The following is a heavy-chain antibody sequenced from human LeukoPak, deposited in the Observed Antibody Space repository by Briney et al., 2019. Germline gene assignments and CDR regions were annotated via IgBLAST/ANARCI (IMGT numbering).Heavy chain of an antibody. V-gene: IGHV1-69*04. Sequence: SVKVSCKASGGTFTSYTISWVRQAPGQGLEWMGRIIPILGIANYGQKFQGRVTITADKSTSTAYMELSSLRSEDTAVYYCARDPPPRGYSYGYGYEDYWGQGTLVTVSS. CDR3: ARDPPPRGYSYGYGYEDY. D-gene: IGHD5-18*01. CDR1: GGTFTSYT. CDR2: IIPILGIA. J-gene: IGHJ4*02.